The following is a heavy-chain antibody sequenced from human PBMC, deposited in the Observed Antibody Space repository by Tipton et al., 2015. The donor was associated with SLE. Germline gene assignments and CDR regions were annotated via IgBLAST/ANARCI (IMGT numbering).Heavy chain of an antibody. V-gene: IGHV4-4*07. CDR2: IYASGST. J-gene: IGHJ3*02. Sequence: TLSLTCTVSGGSLSSYYWSWIRQPAGKGLEWIGRIYASGSTEYNPSLKSRVTISVDPSKNQFSLRLTSLTAADTAVYYCARVVYSFADAFDTRRHGILVCVSS. D-gene: IGHD6-13*01. CDR3: ARVVYSFADAFDT. CDR1: GGSLSSYY.